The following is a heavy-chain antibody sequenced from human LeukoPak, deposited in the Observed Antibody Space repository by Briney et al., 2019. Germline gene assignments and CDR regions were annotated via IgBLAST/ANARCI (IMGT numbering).Heavy chain of an antibody. D-gene: IGHD3-3*01. CDR2: FHYSGSS. CDR1: GDSISNYY. CDR3: ARRYHFWSGYRF. V-gene: IGHV4-59*12. Sequence: MSSETLFLTCTVSGDSISNYYWSWLRQPPGKGLESLGYFHYSGSSNYNPSLKSRVTISLETSKDQFSLRLSSVTAADTAVYYCARRYHFWSGYRFWGQGTLVTVSS. J-gene: IGHJ4*02.